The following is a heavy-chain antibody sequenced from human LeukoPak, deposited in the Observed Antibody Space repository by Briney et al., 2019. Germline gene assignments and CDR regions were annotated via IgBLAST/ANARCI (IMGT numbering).Heavy chain of an antibody. D-gene: IGHD5-18*01. Sequence: SDTLFLTCTVSDGSINNYYWSWIRQTPGQGLEWIGCIHYSGTTNYNPSLNSRVTMSIGTSKKYFSLKLTSVTTADTAFYYCARGAALVTDKYFDYWGHGILVTVSS. CDR1: DGSINNYY. J-gene: IGHJ4*01. V-gene: IGHV4-59*08. CDR3: ARGAALVTDKYFDY. CDR2: IHYSGTT.